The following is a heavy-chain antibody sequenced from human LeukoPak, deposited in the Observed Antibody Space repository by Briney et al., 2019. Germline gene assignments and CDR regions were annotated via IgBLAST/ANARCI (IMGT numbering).Heavy chain of an antibody. Sequence: GGSLRLSCATSGFNFNDARMNWVRQAPGKGLEWLGRIKSISYGGTIDYAAPVKGRFTISRDDSKNTLYLQMDSLETEDTAIYYCTRTWPGNTCFNFWGQGTLVTVSS. CDR1: GFNFNDAR. D-gene: IGHD1-7*01. CDR2: IKSISYGGTI. J-gene: IGHJ4*02. CDR3: TRTWPGNTCFNF. V-gene: IGHV3-15*01.